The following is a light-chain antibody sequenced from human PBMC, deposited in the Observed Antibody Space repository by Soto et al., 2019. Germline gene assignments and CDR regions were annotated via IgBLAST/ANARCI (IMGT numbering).Light chain of an antibody. CDR3: PRYSSWPPWT. J-gene: IGKJ1*01. CDR2: GAS. Sequence: TPGVISHSAWSHQHPGQPPRLLIYGASDRAPGIPARFRGSGSGTELTLTIGPLESEDSPVYSGPRYSSWPPWTFGQGTAVEI. V-gene: IGKV3-15*01. CDR1: PGVISH.